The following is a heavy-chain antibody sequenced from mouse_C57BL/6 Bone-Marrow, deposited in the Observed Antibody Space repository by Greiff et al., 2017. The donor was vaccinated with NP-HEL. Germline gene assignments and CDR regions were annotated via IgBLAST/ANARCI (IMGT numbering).Heavy chain of an antibody. CDR2: IDPSDSYT. J-gene: IGHJ4*01. V-gene: IGHV1-59*01. CDR3: ARAITTIVATDAMDD. Sequence: QVQLQQPGAELVRPGTSVKLSCKASGYTFTSYWMHWVKQRPGQGLEWIGVIDPSDSYTNYNQKFKGKATVTVDTSSSTAYMQLSSLTSEDSAVYYCARAITTIVATDAMDDWGQGTSVTVSS. CDR1: GYTFTSYW. D-gene: IGHD1-1*01.